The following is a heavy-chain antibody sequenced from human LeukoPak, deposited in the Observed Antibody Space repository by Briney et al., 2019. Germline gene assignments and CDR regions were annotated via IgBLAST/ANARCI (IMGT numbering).Heavy chain of an antibody. Sequence: ASVKVSCKASGYTFTGYYMHWVRQAPGQGLEWMGWISAYNGNTNYAQKLQGRVTMTTDTSTSTAYMELRSLRSDDTAVYYCATLKGYGSGSYYKSIYYYYGMDVWGQGTTVTVSS. J-gene: IGHJ6*02. V-gene: IGHV1-18*04. CDR1: GYTFTGYY. CDR3: ATLKGYGSGSYYKSIYYYYGMDV. D-gene: IGHD3-10*01. CDR2: ISAYNGNT.